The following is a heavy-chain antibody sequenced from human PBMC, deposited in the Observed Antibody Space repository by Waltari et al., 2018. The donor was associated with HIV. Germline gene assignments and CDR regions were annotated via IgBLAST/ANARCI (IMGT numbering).Heavy chain of an antibody. CDR1: GFTFTSSA. CDR3: ASLYDSSGSDAFDI. Sequence: QMQLVQSGPEVKKPGTSVKVSCKASGFTFTSSAVQWVRQARGQRLEWIGWIVVGSGNTNYAQKFQERVTITRDMSTSTAYMELSSLRSEDTAVYYCASLYDSSGSDAFDIWGQGTMVTVSS. J-gene: IGHJ3*02. D-gene: IGHD3-22*01. V-gene: IGHV1-58*01. CDR2: IVVGSGNT.